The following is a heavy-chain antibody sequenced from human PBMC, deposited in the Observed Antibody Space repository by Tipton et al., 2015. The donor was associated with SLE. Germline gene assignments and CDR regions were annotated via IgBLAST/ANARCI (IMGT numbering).Heavy chain of an antibody. CDR3: AKESTQAVLLFDY. CDR2: IYSGGST. Sequence: SLRLSCVASGFTFSSYAMSWVRQAPGKGLEWVSVIYSGGSTDYADSVKGRFTISRDNSKNTVYLQMNSLRTDDTAVYYCAKESTQAVLLFDYWGLGSRVTISS. CDR1: GFTFSSYA. V-gene: IGHV3-23*03. D-gene: IGHD2/OR15-2a*01. J-gene: IGHJ4*02.